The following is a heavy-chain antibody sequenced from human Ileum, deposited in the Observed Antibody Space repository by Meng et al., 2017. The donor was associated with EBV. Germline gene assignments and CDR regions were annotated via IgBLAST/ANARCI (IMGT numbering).Heavy chain of an antibody. CDR3: ARRGYSSGWYAYDY. CDR1: VGSISSSDYY. CDR2: LYFSGST. Sequence: LQRQESRPGLVKPLETLSLTCTVSVGSISSSDYYWGWIRQPPGKGLEWIGSLYFSGSTYSNPSLESRVTISVDTSNNQFSLKLSSVTAADTAVYYCARRGYSSGWYAYDYWGQGTLVTVSS. D-gene: IGHD6-19*01. V-gene: IGHV4-39*01. J-gene: IGHJ4*02.